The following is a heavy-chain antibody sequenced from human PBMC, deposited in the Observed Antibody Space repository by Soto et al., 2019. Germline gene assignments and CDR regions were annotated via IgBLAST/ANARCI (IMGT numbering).Heavy chain of an antibody. CDR2: IIPIFGTA. J-gene: IGHJ5*02. CDR1: GGTFSSYA. CDR3: ARGTTLEDNWFDP. V-gene: IGHV1-69*06. Sequence: KVSCKASGGTFSSYAISWVLQAPGQGLEWMGGIIPIFGTANYAQKFQGRVTITADKSTSTAYMELSSLRSEDTAVYYCARGTTLEDNWFDPWGQGTLVTVSS. D-gene: IGHD1-7*01.